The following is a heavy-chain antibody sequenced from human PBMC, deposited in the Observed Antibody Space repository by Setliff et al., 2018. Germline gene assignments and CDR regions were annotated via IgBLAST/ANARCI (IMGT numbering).Heavy chain of an antibody. D-gene: IGHD3-22*01. V-gene: IGHV3-23*01. CDR2: ISGSNEST. CDR1: TFTFSNYA. CDR3: AKGADSSGYHIDY. Sequence: GGSLRLSCAASTFTFSNYAMNWVRQAPGKGLEWVSTISGSNESTYYADSVKGRFTISRDNSKNTLHLQMNSLRAEDTAVYYCAKGADSSGYHIDYWGQGTLVTVSS. J-gene: IGHJ4*02.